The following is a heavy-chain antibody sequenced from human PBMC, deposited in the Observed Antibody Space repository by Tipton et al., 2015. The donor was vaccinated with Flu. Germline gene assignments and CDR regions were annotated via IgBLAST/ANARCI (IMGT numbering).Heavy chain of an antibody. CDR2: IYTSGST. V-gene: IGHV4-61*02. CDR3: AREGFDSSGYRAGDAFDS. Sequence: TLSLTCTVSGGSISSGSYYWSWIRQPAGKGLEWIGRIYTSGSTNYNPSLKSRVTISVDTSKNQFSLKLSSVTAADTAVYYCAREGFDSSGYRAGDAFDSWGQATMVTVSS. J-gene: IGHJ3*02. CDR1: GGSISSGSYY. D-gene: IGHD3-22*01.